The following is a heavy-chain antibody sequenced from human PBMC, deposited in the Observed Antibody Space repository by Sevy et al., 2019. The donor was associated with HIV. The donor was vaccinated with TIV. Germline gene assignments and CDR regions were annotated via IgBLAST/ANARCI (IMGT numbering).Heavy chain of an antibody. CDR3: ARDWGYDLPLPYYFDY. Sequence: GGSLRLSCAASGFTFSSYSMNWVRQAPGKGLERVSYISSSSSTIYYADSVKGRFTISRDNAKNSLYLQMNSLRDEDTAVYYCARDWGYDLPLPYYFDYWGQGTLVTVSS. V-gene: IGHV3-48*02. CDR2: ISSSSSTI. D-gene: IGHD5-12*01. CDR1: GFTFSSYS. J-gene: IGHJ4*02.